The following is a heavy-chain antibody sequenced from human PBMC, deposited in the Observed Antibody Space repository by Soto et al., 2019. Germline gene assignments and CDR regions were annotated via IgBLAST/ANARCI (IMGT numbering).Heavy chain of an antibody. CDR1: GFTFSSYG. V-gene: IGHV3-33*01. D-gene: IGHD3-9*01. CDR2: IWYDGSNK. Sequence: QVQLVESGGGVVQPGRSLRLSCAASGFTFSSYGMHWVRQAPGKGLEWVAVIWYDGSNKYYADSVKGRFTISRDNSKNTLYLQMNSLRAEDTAVYYCARAGEYDILTGHLDVWGQGTTVTVSS. CDR3: ARAGEYDILTGHLDV. J-gene: IGHJ6*02.